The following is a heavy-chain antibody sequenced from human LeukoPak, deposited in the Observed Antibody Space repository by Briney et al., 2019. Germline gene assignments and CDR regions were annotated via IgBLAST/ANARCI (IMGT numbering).Heavy chain of an antibody. D-gene: IGHD2-21*02. CDR3: ARLAYCGGDCYSGGPFDY. CDR1: GGSFSGYY. V-gene: IGHV4-34*01. CDR2: INHSGST. J-gene: IGHJ4*02. Sequence: SETLSLTCAVYGGSFSGYYWSWIRQPPGKGLEWIGEINHSGSTNYNPSLKSRVTISVDTSKNQFSLKLSSVTAADTAVYYCARLAYCGGDCYSGGPFDYWGQGTLVTVSS.